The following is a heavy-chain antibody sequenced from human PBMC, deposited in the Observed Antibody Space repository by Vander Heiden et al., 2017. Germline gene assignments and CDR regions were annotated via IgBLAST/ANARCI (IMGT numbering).Heavy chain of an antibody. CDR1: GFTFSSYG. V-gene: IGHV3-33*01. CDR2: IWYDGSNK. D-gene: IGHD4-4*01. Sequence: QVQLVESGGGVVPPGRSLRLSCAASGFTFSSYGMHWVRKDRGKGREWVAVIWYDGSNKDYADPVKVRFTISRDNSKNTLYLQMKRLRAEDTAVYYCARDSLSNYEPLFDYWGQGTLVTVSS. CDR3: ARDSLSNYEPLFDY. J-gene: IGHJ4*02.